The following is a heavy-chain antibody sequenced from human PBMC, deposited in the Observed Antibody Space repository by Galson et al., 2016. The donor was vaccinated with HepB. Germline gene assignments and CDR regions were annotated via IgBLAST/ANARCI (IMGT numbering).Heavy chain of an antibody. CDR1: GLTFSGSA. CDR3: TRKLDPGYSSSWYFWFDP. Sequence: SLRLSCAVSGLTFSGSAMHWVRQASGKGLEWVGHIRSKANNYATAYAASVKGRFTISRDDSKNTAYLQMNSLKTEDTAVYYCTRKLDPGYSSSWYFWFDPWGQGTLVTVSS. CDR2: IRSKANNYAT. J-gene: IGHJ5*02. D-gene: IGHD6-13*01. V-gene: IGHV3-73*01.